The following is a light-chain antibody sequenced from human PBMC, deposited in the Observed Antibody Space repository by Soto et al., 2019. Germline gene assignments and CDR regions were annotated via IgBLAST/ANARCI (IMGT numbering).Light chain of an antibody. CDR1: QSVSSN. J-gene: IGKJ1*01. CDR3: QLYNNWRPET. CDR2: SAS. Sequence: EIVMTQSPATLSASPGERATLSCRASQSVSSNLAWYQQQPGQAPRLLIYSASTRVTGIPARFSGSGSGTEFTLTTSSLLYDDFAVYYCQLYNNWRPETFGQGTKVEIK. V-gene: IGKV3-15*01.